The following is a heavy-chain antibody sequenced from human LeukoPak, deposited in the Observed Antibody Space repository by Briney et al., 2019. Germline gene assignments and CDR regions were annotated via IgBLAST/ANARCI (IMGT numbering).Heavy chain of an antibody. J-gene: IGHJ3*02. CDR3: ARLYCRGGSCHFGDAFDI. Sequence: GGSLRLSCAASGFTFSSYAMNWVRQAPGKGLEWVSYMSTSSTTIYYADSVKGRFTIPRDNAKNSLYLQMNSLRAEDTAVYYCARLYCRGGSCHFGDAFDIWGQGTMVTVSS. CDR2: MSTSSTTI. D-gene: IGHD2-15*01. V-gene: IGHV3-48*04. CDR1: GFTFSSYA.